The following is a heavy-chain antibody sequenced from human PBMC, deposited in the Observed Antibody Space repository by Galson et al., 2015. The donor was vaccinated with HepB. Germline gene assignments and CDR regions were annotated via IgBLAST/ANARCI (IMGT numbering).Heavy chain of an antibody. CDR3: AALGYCSGGSCYSGVEVDY. D-gene: IGHD2-15*01. J-gene: IGHJ4*02. CDR1: GGSISSSSYY. Sequence: SETLSLTCTVSGGSISSSSYYWGWIRQPPGKGLEWIGSIYYSGSTYYNPSLKSRVTISVDTSKNQFSLKLSSVTAADTAVYYCAALGYCSGGSCYSGVEVDYWGQGTLVTVSS. CDR2: IYYSGST. V-gene: IGHV4-39*01.